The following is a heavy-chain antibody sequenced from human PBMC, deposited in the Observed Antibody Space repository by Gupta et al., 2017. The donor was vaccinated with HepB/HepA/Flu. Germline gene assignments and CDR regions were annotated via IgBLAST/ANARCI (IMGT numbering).Heavy chain of an antibody. V-gene: IGHV3-74*01. J-gene: IGHJ5*02. Sequence: EMPLVASGGGLVQPGGSLRLSCAASGFAFSGHWMHWVRQAPGKGLMWVSRNRPDGSNTGYADSVKGRVTLSRDNAKNTRYLQMNSLRAEDTGVYFCKKDFDYMLGSWGQGTLITVSS. CDR3: KKDFDYMLGS. D-gene: IGHD4-11*01. CDR2: NRPDGSNT. CDR1: GFAFSGHW.